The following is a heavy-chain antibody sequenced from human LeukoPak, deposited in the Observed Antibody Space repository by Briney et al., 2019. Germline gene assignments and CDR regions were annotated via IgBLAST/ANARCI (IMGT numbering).Heavy chain of an antibody. D-gene: IGHD3-22*01. Sequence: KPSETLSLTCTVSGGSISSGGYYWNWIRQPPGKGLEWIGCIYDRGPAHYNPSLKSRFTISVDRPKNQFFLNVTSLTAADTAVYYCARSRQASGLFSSWGQGTLVVVSS. CDR1: GGSISSGGYY. CDR3: ARSRQASGLFSS. V-gene: IGHV4-30-2*01. J-gene: IGHJ5*02. CDR2: IYDRGPA.